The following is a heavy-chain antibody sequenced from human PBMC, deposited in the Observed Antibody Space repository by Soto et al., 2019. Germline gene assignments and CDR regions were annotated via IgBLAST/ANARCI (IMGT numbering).Heavy chain of an antibody. D-gene: IGHD3-22*01. Sequence: QVQLVQSGAEVRKPGSSVKVSCKASGGTFSRHAISWVRQAPGQGLEWMGGIITIFGTANHAQKFQGRVTIIADESTSPVYMEVSSLRSEDTAMYYCARGWGYDSNDYYYAYWGQGTLVIVSS. CDR2: IITIFGTA. J-gene: IGHJ4*02. CDR1: GGTFSRHA. CDR3: ARGWGYDSNDYYYAY. V-gene: IGHV1-69*01.